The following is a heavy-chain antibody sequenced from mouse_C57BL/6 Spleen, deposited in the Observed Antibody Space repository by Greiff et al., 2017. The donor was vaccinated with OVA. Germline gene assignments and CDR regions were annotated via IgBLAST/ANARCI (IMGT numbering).Heavy chain of an antibody. CDR3: ASGDGNEYFDV. J-gene: IGHJ1*03. CDR1: GFNIKDYY. CDR2: IDPEDGET. Sequence: DVQLVESGAELVKPGASVKLSCTASGFNIKDYYMHWVKQRTEQGLEWIGRIDPEDGETKYAPKFQGKATITADTSSNTAYLQLSSLTSEDTAVYYCASGDGNEYFDVWGTGTTVTVSS. D-gene: IGHD2-1*01. V-gene: IGHV14-2*01.